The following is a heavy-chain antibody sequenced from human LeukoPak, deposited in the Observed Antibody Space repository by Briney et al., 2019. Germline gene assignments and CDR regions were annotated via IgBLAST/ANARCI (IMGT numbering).Heavy chain of an antibody. CDR2: INHSGST. J-gene: IGHJ4*02. CDR1: GGSISNGDHY. Sequence: SETLSLTCTVSGGSISNGDHYWSWIRQPPGKGLEWIGEINHSGSTNYNPSLKSRVTISVDTSKNQFSLKLSSVTAADTAVYYCATTKGDYWGQGTLVTVSS. CDR3: ATTKGDY. D-gene: IGHD5-12*01. V-gene: IGHV4-34*01.